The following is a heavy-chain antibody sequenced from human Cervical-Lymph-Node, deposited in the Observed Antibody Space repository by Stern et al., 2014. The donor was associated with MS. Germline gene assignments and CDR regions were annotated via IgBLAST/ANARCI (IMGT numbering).Heavy chain of an antibody. Sequence: MQLVESGAEVKKPGASVKVSCKVSGYTLTEMSMHWVRQAPGKGLEWMGGYEPQHGETVYAQKIQGRVTMAEDRSTDTAYMELTSLRSDDTAVYYCATHRGRVTYYYGLDVWGQGTTVTVSS. V-gene: IGHV1-24*01. CDR3: ATHRGRVTYYYGLDV. CDR2: YEPQHGET. J-gene: IGHJ6*02. CDR1: GYTLTEMS. D-gene: IGHD2-21*02.